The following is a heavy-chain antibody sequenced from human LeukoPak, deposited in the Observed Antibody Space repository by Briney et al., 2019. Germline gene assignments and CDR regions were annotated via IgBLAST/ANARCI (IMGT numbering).Heavy chain of an antibody. J-gene: IGHJ5*02. Sequence: SQTLSLTCAISGDSVSSNSAARNWIRQSPSSGLEWLGRTYYRSKWYNDYAVSVKSRITINPDTSKNQFSLQLNSVTPEDTAVYYCVRGGYCSGGSCYNWFDPWGQGTLVTVSS. CDR2: TYYRSKWYN. V-gene: IGHV6-1*01. CDR3: VRGGYCSGGSCYNWFDP. D-gene: IGHD2-15*01. CDR1: GDSVSSNSAA.